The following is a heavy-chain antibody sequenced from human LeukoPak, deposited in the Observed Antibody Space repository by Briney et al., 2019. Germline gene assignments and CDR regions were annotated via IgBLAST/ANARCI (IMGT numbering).Heavy chain of an antibody. V-gene: IGHV4-59*08. D-gene: IGHD3-22*01. J-gene: IGHJ4*02. Sequence: SETLSLTCSVSGGSISGSYWMWIRQSPGKGLEWIGYIYYSGATSYNPSFRGRVTFFVDTSKNQFSLKLSSVTAADTAVYYCARQRPQRYYDSSGYWDYWGQGTLVTVSS. CDR3: ARQRPQRYYDSSGYWDY. CDR1: GGSISGSY. CDR2: IYYSGAT.